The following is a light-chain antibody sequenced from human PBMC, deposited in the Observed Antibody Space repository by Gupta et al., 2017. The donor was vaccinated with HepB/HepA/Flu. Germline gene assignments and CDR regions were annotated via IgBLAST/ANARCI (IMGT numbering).Light chain of an antibody. J-gene: IGKJ1*01. Sequence: VMPQPPATLSVSPGESATLSCTASQRVSSNLAWYQQQPGQAPRLLTYRSSTQTTGIPARGSGSGSGTEFTRTIRSLQAEDVGVDYWLRSKKGPRTFGQGTKVEIK. V-gene: IGKV3D-15*01. CDR2: RSS. CDR3: LRSKKGPRT. CDR1: QRVSSN.